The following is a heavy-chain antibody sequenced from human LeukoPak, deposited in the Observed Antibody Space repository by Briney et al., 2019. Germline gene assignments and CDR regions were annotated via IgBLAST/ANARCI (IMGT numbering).Heavy chain of an antibody. CDR2: ARASGGGT. J-gene: IGHJ4*02. D-gene: IGHD6-19*01. CDR3: AKEPATRWLATFDY. Sequence: PGGSLRLSCAASGFTFSRHAMSWVRQAPGKGLEWVSTARASGGGTYYADSVKGRFTISRDDSKNTLYLQMNSLRVEDTAVYYCAKEPATRWLATFDYWGQGALVTVSS. V-gene: IGHV3-23*01. CDR1: GFTFSRHA.